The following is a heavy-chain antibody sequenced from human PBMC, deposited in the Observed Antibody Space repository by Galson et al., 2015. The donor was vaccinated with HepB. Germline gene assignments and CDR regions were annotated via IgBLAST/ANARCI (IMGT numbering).Heavy chain of an antibody. V-gene: IGHV3-23*01. D-gene: IGHD2-15*01. CDR1: GFTFTRYA. Sequence: RLSCAASGFTFTRYAMTWVRQAPGKGLEWVASITSSGGKTYYTDSVKGRFTISRDNSKNTLFLQLNSLRAEDTAVYYCAKDGIMVANNPYHFHYWGQGTLVTVSS. CDR2: ITSSGGKT. CDR3: AKDGIMVANNPYHFHY. J-gene: IGHJ4*02.